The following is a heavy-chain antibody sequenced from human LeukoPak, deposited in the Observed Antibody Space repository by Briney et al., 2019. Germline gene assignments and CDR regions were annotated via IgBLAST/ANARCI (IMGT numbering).Heavy chain of an antibody. CDR1: RYTFTSYY. CDR3: ARALNDDYGDYGANWFDP. CDR2: INPSGGST. Sequence: ASVKVSCKASRYTFTSYYMHWVRQAPGQGLEWMGIINPSGGSTSYAQKFQGRVTMTRDTSTSTVYMELSSLRSEDTAVYYCARALNDDYGDYGANWFDPWGQGTLVTVSS. V-gene: IGHV1-46*01. J-gene: IGHJ5*02. D-gene: IGHD4-17*01.